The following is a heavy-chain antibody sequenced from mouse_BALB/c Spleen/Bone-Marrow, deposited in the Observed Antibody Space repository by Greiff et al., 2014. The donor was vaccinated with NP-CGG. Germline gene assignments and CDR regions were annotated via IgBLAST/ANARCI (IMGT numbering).Heavy chain of an antibody. D-gene: IGHD1-1*01. CDR3: APYYYGRWFTY. CDR1: GFNIKDPY. CDR2: IDPANGNT. J-gene: IGHJ3*01. Sequence: VQLQQPGAELVKPGASVKLSCTASGFNIKDPYMHWVKQRPEQGLEWIGRIDPANGNTKYGPKFQGKATITADTSSNTAYLRLSSLTSEDTAVYYCAPYYYGRWFTYWGQGTLVTVSA. V-gene: IGHV14-3*02.